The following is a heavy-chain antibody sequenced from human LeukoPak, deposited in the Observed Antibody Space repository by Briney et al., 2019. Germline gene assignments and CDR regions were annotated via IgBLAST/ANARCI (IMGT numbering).Heavy chain of an antibody. J-gene: IGHJ5*02. D-gene: IGHD3-3*01. CDR1: GYTFINYG. CDR2: ISVYSGNT. CDR3: ARALTYYDFWSSRFDP. V-gene: IGHV1-18*01. Sequence: ASVKVSCKASGYTFINYGITWVRQAPGQGLEWMGWISVYSGNTNYAQKLQGRITMTTDTSRSTAYMELRSLRSDDTAVYYCARALTYYDFWSSRFDPWGQGTLVTVSS.